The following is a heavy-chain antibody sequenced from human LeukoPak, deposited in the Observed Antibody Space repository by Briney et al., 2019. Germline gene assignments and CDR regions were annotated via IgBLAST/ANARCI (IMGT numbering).Heavy chain of an antibody. J-gene: IGHJ6*03. D-gene: IGHD3-3*01. Sequence: SETLSLTCAVAGGFISSSNYYWGWVRQPPGKGLEWIGTIYSSGTTYYRPSLESRVTISEDMSKNQFSLTLRSVTAADTAVYYCVRPISDYYYSYIDVWGVGTPVIVSS. CDR2: IYSSGTT. CDR1: GGFISSSNYY. V-gene: IGHV4-39*01. CDR3: VRPISDYYYSYIDV.